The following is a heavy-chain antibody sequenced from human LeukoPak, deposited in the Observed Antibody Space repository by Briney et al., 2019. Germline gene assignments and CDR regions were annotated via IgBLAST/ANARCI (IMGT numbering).Heavy chain of an antibody. CDR3: ARLRTVTTSTNWFDP. D-gene: IGHD4-17*01. J-gene: IGHJ5*02. CDR2: INHSGST. CDR1: GGSFSGYY. V-gene: IGHV4-34*01. Sequence: PSETLSLTCAVYGGSFSGYYWSWIRQPPGKGLEWIGEINHSGSTNYNPSLKSRVTISVDTSKNQFSLKLSSVTAADTAVYYCARLRTVTTSTNWFDPWGQGTLVTVSS.